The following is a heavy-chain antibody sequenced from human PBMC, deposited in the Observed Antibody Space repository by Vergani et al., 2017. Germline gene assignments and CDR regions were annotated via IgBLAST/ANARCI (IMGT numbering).Heavy chain of an antibody. Sequence: EVQLVESGGGLVQPGGSLRLSGAASGFTFSSYWMSWVRQAPGKGLEWVANIKQDGSEKYYVDSVKGRFTISRDNAKNSLYLQMNSLRAEDTAVYYCAGYYGYYYYMDVWGKGTTVTVSS. D-gene: IGHD3-3*01. CDR2: IKQDGSEK. J-gene: IGHJ6*03. CDR1: GFTFSSYW. CDR3: AGYYGYYYYMDV. V-gene: IGHV3-7*01.